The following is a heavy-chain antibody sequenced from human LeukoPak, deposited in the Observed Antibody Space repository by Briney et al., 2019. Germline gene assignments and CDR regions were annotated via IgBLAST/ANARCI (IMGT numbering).Heavy chain of an antibody. J-gene: IGHJ4*02. D-gene: IGHD6-19*01. CDR1: GGSIDSYY. V-gene: IGHV4-59*01. CDR2: IFYSAST. CDR3: ARGRTSGGYPHFDS. Sequence: PSETLSLTCIVSGGSIDSYYWTWLRQPPGKGLEWIAYIFYSASTNYNPSLKSRATITVDTSKNQFSLNLRSVTAADMAVYYCARGRTSGGYPHFDSWGQGIQVTVCS.